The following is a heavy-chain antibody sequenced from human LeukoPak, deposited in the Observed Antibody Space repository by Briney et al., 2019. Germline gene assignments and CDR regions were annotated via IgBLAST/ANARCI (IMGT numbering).Heavy chain of an antibody. CDR1: GGSISRYY. Sequence: PSETLSLTCTVPGGSISRYYWSWIRQPPGKGLEWIAYIHESGRTDYNSSLKSRVSMSVDTSKNQFSLKLISVTAADTGVYYCASLTLADTGDFGEFASWGQGTLVTVSS. CDR3: ASLTLADTGDFGEFAS. D-gene: IGHD2-21*01. CDR2: IHESGRT. J-gene: IGHJ5*02. V-gene: IGHV4-59*08.